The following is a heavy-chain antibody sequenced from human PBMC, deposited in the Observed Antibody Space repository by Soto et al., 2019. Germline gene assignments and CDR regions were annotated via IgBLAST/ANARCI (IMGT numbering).Heavy chain of an antibody. CDR2: ISGSGART. Sequence: GGSLRLSCAASGFTFSSYAMSWVRQAPGKGLEWVSTISGSGARTFYADSVKGRFTISRDNSKNTLYLQMNSLRAEDTAVYYCARDLEMATRAFQNYWGRGTLVTVSS. V-gene: IGHV3-23*01. J-gene: IGHJ4*02. CDR1: GFTFSSYA. D-gene: IGHD5-12*01. CDR3: ARDLEMATRAFQNY.